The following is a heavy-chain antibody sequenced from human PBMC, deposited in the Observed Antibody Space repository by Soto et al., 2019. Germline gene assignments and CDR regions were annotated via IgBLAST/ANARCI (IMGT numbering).Heavy chain of an antibody. CDR1: GGSISSYY. Sequence: SETLSLTCTVSGGSISSYYWSWIRQPPGKGLEWIGYIYYSGSTNYNPSLKSRVTISVDTSKNQFSLKLSSVTAADTAVYYCARQGSGPDWFDPWGQGTLVTVSS. J-gene: IGHJ5*02. D-gene: IGHD3-10*01. V-gene: IGHV4-59*08. CDR3: ARQGSGPDWFDP. CDR2: IYYSGST.